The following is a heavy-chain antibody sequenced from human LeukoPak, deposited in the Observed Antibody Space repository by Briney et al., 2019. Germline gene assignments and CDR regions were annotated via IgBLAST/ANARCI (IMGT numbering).Heavy chain of an antibody. CDR3: ARVTSNPGGYYGMDV. CDR2: VNRDGSET. V-gene: IGHV3-7*01. J-gene: IGHJ6*02. Sequence: GGSLRLSCAASGFTLSNHWMTWVRQVPGRGPEWVANVNRDGSETYYLDSVKGRFTISKDNAKNSLYLQMNSLRAEDTAVYYCARVTSNPGGYYGMDVWGQGTTVTVSS. D-gene: IGHD1-14*01. CDR1: GFTLSNHW.